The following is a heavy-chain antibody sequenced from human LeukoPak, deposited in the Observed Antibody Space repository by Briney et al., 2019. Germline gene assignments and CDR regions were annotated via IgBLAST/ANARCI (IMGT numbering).Heavy chain of an antibody. CDR2: INAGNGNT. Sequence: ASVKVSCKASGYTFTMHWVRQAPGQRLEWMGWINAGNGNTKYSQKFQGRVTITRDTSASTAYMELSSLRSEDTAVYYCATRGAQDAFDIWGQGIMVTVSS. CDR3: ATRGAQDAFDI. V-gene: IGHV1-3*01. D-gene: IGHD1-26*01. CDR1: GYTFT. J-gene: IGHJ3*02.